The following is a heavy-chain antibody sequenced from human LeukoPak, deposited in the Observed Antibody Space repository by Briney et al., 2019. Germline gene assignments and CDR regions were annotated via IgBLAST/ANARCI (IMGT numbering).Heavy chain of an antibody. J-gene: IGHJ6*03. CDR3: ARGPGVTYYYYYYMDV. V-gene: IGHV3-64*01. D-gene: IGHD2-21*02. CDR1: GFTFNSYA. Sequence: PGGSLRLSCAASGFTFNSYAMHWVRQALGKGLEYVSAISSNGGSTYYANSVKGRFTISRDNSKNTLYLQMGSLRAEDMAVYYCARGPGVTYYYYYYMDVWGKGTTVTVSS. CDR2: ISSNGGST.